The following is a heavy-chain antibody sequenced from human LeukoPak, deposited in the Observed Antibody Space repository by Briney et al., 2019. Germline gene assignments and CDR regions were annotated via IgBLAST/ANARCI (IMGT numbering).Heavy chain of an antibody. D-gene: IGHD5-18*01. Sequence: SETLSLTCAVYGGSFRGYYWSWLRQPPGKGLEWIGEINHSGSTNYNPSLKRRVTISVDTSKNQFSLKLSSVTAADTAVYYCARLGYVENWFDPWGQGTLVTVSS. V-gene: IGHV4-34*01. CDR2: INHSGST. J-gene: IGHJ5*02. CDR3: ARLGYVENWFDP. CDR1: GGSFRGYY.